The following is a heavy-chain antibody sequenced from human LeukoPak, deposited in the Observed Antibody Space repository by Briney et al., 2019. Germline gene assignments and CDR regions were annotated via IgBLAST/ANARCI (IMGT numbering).Heavy chain of an antibody. Sequence: GGSLRLSCAASGFTFSNAWMSWVRQAPGKGVEWVGRIKSKTAAGTTDYAAPVKGRFTISRDDSKNTLYLHMNSLKTEDTAVYYCTTASIVGATQHWGQGTLVTVSS. CDR2: IKSKTAAGTT. D-gene: IGHD1-26*01. CDR1: GFTFSNAW. CDR3: TTASIVGATQH. V-gene: IGHV3-15*01. J-gene: IGHJ1*01.